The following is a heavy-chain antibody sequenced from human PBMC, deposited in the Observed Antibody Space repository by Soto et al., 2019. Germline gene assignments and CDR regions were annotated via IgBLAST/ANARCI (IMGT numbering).Heavy chain of an antibody. CDR3: ATDYGDYLGAFHV. J-gene: IGHJ3*01. D-gene: IGHD4-17*01. V-gene: IGHV4-59*01. CDR2: IYNSGTT. Sequence: SETLSLTCSVSGGSISSYYWSWIRQSPGKGLEWITHIYNSGTTNYNPSLRSRVTISVDKSKNQFSLKLSSVTAADTAVYYCATDYGDYLGAFHVRGRGTMVTISS. CDR1: GGSISSYY.